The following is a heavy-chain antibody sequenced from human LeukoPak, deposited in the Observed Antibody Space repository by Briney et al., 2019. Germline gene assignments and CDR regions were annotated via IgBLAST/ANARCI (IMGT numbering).Heavy chain of an antibody. CDR2: VYYTGKT. V-gene: IGHV4-59*12. CDR1: GDSLTSYY. J-gene: IGHJ4*02. CDR3: ARGSVYCSSTSCYEYFDY. Sequence: SETLSLTCTVSGDSLTSYYWSWIRQPPGKGLEWIGYVYYTGKTDFNPSLKSRVTISVDTSKNQFSLKLSSVTAADTAVYYCARGSVYCSSTSCYEYFDYWGQGTLVTVSS. D-gene: IGHD2-2*01.